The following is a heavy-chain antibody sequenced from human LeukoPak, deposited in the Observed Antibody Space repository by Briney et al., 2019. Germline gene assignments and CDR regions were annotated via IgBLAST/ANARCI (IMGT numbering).Heavy chain of an antibody. V-gene: IGHV4-59*01. Sequence: SETLSLTCTVSGGSISHYYWSWIRQSPGKGLEWIGYIYYSGTTNYNPSLKSRVTISVDTSRNQFSLQLRSVTAADTAVYYCTREDPQTTVPEGMDVWGQGTTVIVSS. CDR1: GGSISHYY. D-gene: IGHD4-17*01. CDR2: IYYSGTT. CDR3: TREDPQTTVPEGMDV. J-gene: IGHJ6*02.